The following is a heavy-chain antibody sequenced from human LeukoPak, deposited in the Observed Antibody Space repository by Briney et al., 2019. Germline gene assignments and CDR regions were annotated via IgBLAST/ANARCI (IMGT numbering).Heavy chain of an antibody. V-gene: IGHV1-69*13. CDR2: IIPIFGTA. D-gene: IGHD2-8*01. Sequence: GASVTVSCTASGGTFSSYAISWVRQAPGQGLEWMGGIIPIFGTANYAQKFQGRVTITADESTSTAYMELGSLRSEDTAVYYCARDCTNGVCPVSYYGMDVWGQGTTVTVS. J-gene: IGHJ6*02. CDR1: GGTFSSYA. CDR3: ARDCTNGVCPVSYYGMDV.